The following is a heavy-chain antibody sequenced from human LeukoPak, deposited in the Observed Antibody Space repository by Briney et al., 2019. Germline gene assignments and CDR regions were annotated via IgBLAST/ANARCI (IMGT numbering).Heavy chain of an antibody. J-gene: IGHJ4*02. CDR3: ARESGYNNYFDY. V-gene: IGHV3-30-3*01. CDR2: ISYDGSNK. CDR1: GFTFSSYA. Sequence: QPGRSLRLSCAASGFTFSSYAMPWVRQAPGKGLEWVAVISYDGSNKYYADSVKGRFTISRDNSKNTLYLQMNSLRAEATAVYYCARESGYNNYFDYWGQGTLVTVSS. D-gene: IGHD5-18*01.